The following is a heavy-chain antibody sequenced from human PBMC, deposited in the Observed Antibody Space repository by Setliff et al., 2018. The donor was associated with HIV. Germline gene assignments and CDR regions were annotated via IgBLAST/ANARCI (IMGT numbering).Heavy chain of an antibody. D-gene: IGHD2-15*01. CDR2: INPSGGNTD. J-gene: IGHJ4*02. V-gene: IGHV1-46*02. CDR3: ARSPYCTGGSCNSRRSIDS. CDR1: GHTFNSFY. Sequence: EASVKVSCKTSGHTFNSFYLHWVRQAPGQGLEWMAMINPSGGNTDHYAQRFQGRLSMTRDTSTGTVYLELSSLTSEDSAVYYCARSPYCTGGSCNSRRSIDSWGQGALVTVSS.